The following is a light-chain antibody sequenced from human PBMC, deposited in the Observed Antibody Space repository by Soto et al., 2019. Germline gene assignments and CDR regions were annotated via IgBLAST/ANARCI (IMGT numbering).Light chain of an antibody. Sequence: DIQLTQSPSFLSASVGDRVTITCGASQGISSYLAWYQQKPGKAPKLLIYAASTLQSGVPSRFSGSGSGTEFTLTISSLQPEDFATYSCQQLNSYLTWTFGQGTKVDIK. CDR2: AAS. CDR1: QGISSY. V-gene: IGKV1-9*01. CDR3: QQLNSYLTWT. J-gene: IGKJ1*01.